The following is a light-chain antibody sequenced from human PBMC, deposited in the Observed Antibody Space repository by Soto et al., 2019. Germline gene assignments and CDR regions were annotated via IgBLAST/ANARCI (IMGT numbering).Light chain of an antibody. J-gene: IGKJ4*01. V-gene: IGKV1-12*01. CDR1: QGISSW. Sequence: IHMTQSPSSVSASVGDRGTITCRASQGISSWLAWYQQKPGKAPQLLIYAASSMQSGVPSRFSGSGSGTDFTITISRLQPEDFAPYYWQQANSFPRAFGGGTKVEIK. CDR3: QQANSFPRA. CDR2: AAS.